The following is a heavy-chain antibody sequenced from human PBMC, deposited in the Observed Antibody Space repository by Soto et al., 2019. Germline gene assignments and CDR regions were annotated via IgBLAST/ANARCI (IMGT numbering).Heavy chain of an antibody. V-gene: IGHV1-18*01. Sequence: ASVKGSCQASGSTFTRYGSSWVRQATGQGLEWMGWISADNGNTNYAQKLQGRVTMTTDTSTSTAYMELRSLRAEDTAVYYCATGGGITAAGRHYYYYGMDVWGQGTTVTVSS. CDR2: ISADNGNT. CDR3: ATGGGITAAGRHYYYYGMDV. D-gene: IGHD6-13*01. CDR1: GSTFTRYG. J-gene: IGHJ6*02.